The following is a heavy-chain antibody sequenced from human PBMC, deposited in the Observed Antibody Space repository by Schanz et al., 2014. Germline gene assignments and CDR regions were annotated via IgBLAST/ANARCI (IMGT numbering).Heavy chain of an antibody. V-gene: IGHV4-34*01. CDR2: IGHSGNT. J-gene: IGHJ4*02. D-gene: IGHD6-13*01. CDR3: ARGRQQLGSFDY. CDR1: GGSLCGYF. Sequence: QVQLQQWGAGLLKPSETLSLTCAVYGGSLCGYFWSWIRQPPGKGLEWIGDIGHSGNTKDNPSLKSRVTMSVETSKTQFSLNLSSVTAADTAVYYCARGRQQLGSFDYWGPGTLVSVSS.